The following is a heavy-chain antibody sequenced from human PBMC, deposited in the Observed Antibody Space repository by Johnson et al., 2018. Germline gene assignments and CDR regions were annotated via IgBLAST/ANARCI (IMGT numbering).Heavy chain of an antibody. CDR2: IKSKTDGGTT. J-gene: IGHJ6*03. Sequence: VQLVQSGGGLVKPGGSLRLSCAASGFTFSNAWMSWVRQAPGKGLEWVGRIKSKTDGGTTDYAAPVKGKFTSSRDDSKNTLYLQMNSLRVDDTAVYYCARGAVGYYYYMDVWGKGTPVTVSS. D-gene: IGHD6-19*01. V-gene: IGHV3-15*01. CDR3: ARGAVGYYYYMDV. CDR1: GFTFSNAW.